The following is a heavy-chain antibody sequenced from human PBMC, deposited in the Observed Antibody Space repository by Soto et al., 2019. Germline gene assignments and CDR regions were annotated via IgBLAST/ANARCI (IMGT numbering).Heavy chain of an antibody. CDR2: INHSGST. D-gene: IGHD2-2*01. Sequence: RILQKTGKGLEWIGEINHSGSTNYNPSLKSRVTISVDTSKNQFSLKLSSVTAADTAVYYCARRYCSRTGCQPETKCFHPCCTGLLV. CDR3: ARRYCSRTGCQPETKCFHP. J-gene: IGHJ5*02. V-gene: IGHV4-34*01.